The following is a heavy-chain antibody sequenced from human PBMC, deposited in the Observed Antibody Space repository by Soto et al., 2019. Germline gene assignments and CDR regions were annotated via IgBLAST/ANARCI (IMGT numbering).Heavy chain of an antibody. J-gene: IGHJ6*02. V-gene: IGHV4-30-2*06. CDR1: GGSISSGGYS. D-gene: IGHD3-10*01. Sequence: QLQLRESGSGLVKPSETLSLTCTVSGGSISSGGYSWSWIRQSPEKGLEWLGCIYPTGTTYYHPSLKSRVTISVDTSRNQFSLNLTPVTAADTAVYFCARAPPGPSPRWVLWGQGTTVTVSS. CDR3: ARAPPGPSPRWVL. CDR2: IYPTGTT.